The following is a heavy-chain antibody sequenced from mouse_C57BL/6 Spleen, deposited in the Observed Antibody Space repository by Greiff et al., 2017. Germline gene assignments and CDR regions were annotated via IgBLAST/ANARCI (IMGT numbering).Heavy chain of an antibody. CDR3: AREEKVYGGFAY. D-gene: IGHD1-1*01. CDR1: GFTFSDYY. V-gene: IGHV5-16*01. CDR2: INYDGSST. J-gene: IGHJ3*01. Sequence: EVQLVESEGGLVQPGSSMKLSCTASGFTFSDYYMAWVRQVPEKGLEWVANINYDGSSTYYLDSLKSRFIISRDNAKNILYLQMSSLKSEDTATYYCAREEKVYGGFAYWGQGTLVTVSA.